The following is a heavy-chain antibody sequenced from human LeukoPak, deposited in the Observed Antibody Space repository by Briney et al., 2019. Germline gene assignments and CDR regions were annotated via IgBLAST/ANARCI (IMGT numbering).Heavy chain of an antibody. D-gene: IGHD3-22*01. J-gene: IGHJ4*02. CDR1: GFPFSNFG. Sequence: GALRLSCAASGFPFSNFGMSWVRQAPGKGLEWVSSISGSGGSTYYADSVKGRFTISRDNSKNTLYLQMDSLRAEDTAVYYCAKEWSSGYYPRGFDYWGQGTLVTVSS. CDR3: AKEWSSGYYPRGFDY. V-gene: IGHV3-23*01. CDR2: ISGSGGST.